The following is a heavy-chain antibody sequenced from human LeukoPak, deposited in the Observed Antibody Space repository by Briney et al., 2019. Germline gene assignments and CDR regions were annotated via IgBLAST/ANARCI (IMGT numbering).Heavy chain of an antibody. D-gene: IGHD2-15*01. Sequence: PGGSLRLSCAASGFTVSGNYMSWVRQAPGKGLEWVSVIYSGGSTYYADSVKGRFTISRDNSKNTLYLQMNSLRAEDTAVYYCARGLWDCSGGSCYSAAFDIWGQGTMVTVSS. CDR2: IYSGGST. J-gene: IGHJ3*02. V-gene: IGHV3-53*01. CDR1: GFTVSGNY. CDR3: ARGLWDCSGGSCYSAAFDI.